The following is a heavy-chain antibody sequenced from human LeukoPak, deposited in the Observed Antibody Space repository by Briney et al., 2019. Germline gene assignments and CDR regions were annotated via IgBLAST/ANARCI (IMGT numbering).Heavy chain of an antibody. CDR2: IFSNGDT. CDR1: EFTVSRNY. CDR3: TRDQMNY. D-gene: IGHD5-24*01. V-gene: IGHV3-53*01. J-gene: IGHJ4*02. Sequence: GGSLRLSCTASEFTVSRNYMLWVRQAPGKGLEWVSLIFSNGDTHYADSVKGRFTISRDTSKNTVSLQMNSLRVEDTAMYYCTRDQMNYWGQGTRVTLSS.